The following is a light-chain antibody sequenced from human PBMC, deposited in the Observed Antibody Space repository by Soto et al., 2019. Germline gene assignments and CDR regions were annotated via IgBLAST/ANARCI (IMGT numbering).Light chain of an antibody. J-gene: IGLJ3*02. Sequence: QSALAQPASVSGSPGQSITISCSGSSIDVGDNNYVSWYQHHPGKAPKLIIYEVSNRPSGVSNRFSGSSSDNTASLTISGLLPDDEADYYCSSYTSTTTLWVFGGGTKVTVL. V-gene: IGLV2-14*01. CDR2: EVS. CDR3: SSYTSTTTLWV. CDR1: SIDVGDNNY.